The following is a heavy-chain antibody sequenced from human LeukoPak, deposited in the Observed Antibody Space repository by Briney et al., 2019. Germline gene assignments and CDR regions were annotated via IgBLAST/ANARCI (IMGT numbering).Heavy chain of an antibody. Sequence: PGGSLRLSCAASGFTFSSYSMNWVRQAPGRGLEWVSSISSSSSYIYYADSVKGRFTISRDNAKNSLYLQMNSLRAEDTAVYYWARDRSSRTNFDYWGQGTLVTVSS. V-gene: IGHV3-21*01. CDR3: ARDRSSRTNFDY. CDR1: GFTFSSYS. D-gene: IGHD2-2*01. CDR2: ISSSSSYI. J-gene: IGHJ4*02.